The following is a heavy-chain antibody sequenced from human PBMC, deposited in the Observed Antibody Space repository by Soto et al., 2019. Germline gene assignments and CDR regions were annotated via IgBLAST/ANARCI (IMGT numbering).Heavy chain of an antibody. CDR2: ISGSGGST. CDR3: AKGSGWSLEQWLVYAFDI. CDR1: GFTFSSYA. D-gene: IGHD6-19*01. J-gene: IGHJ3*02. Sequence: EVQLLESGGGLVQPGGSLRLSCAASGFTFSSYAMNWVRQAPGKGLEWVSAISGSGGSTYYADSVKGRFTISIDNSKKTLDLQMNSLGAEDTAVYYCAKGSGWSLEQWLVYAFDIWGQVTMVTVSS. V-gene: IGHV3-23*01.